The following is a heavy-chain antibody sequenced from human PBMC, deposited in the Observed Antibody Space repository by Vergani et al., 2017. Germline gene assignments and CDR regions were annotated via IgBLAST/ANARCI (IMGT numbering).Heavy chain of an antibody. J-gene: IGHJ5*02. D-gene: IGHD3-3*01. CDR3: ARDLRLMYNRFDP. Sequence: EVQLVESGGGVVRPGGSLRLSCAASGFTFSSYWMSWVRQAPGKGREWVANIKQDGSEKYYVDSVKGRFTVSRDNSQSTLYLQMNSLRAEDTAMYYCARDLRLMYNRFDPWGQGTLVTVSS. CDR2: IKQDGSEK. V-gene: IGHV3-7*01. CDR1: GFTFSSYW.